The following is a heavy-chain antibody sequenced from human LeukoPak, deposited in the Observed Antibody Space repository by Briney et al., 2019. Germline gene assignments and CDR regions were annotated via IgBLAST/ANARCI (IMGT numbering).Heavy chain of an antibody. D-gene: IGHD3-10*01. Sequence: GGSLTLSCAASGFTFTNAWMTWVRQAPGKELEWVGRIKSNTDGGTTDYAAPVKGRFTISRDDSKNTLNLQMNSLKTEDTAVYYCTTFYYYGSGSYLGYWGQGTLVTVSS. CDR2: IKSNTDGGTT. CDR1: GFTFTNAW. CDR3: TTFYYYGSGSYLGY. J-gene: IGHJ4*02. V-gene: IGHV3-15*01.